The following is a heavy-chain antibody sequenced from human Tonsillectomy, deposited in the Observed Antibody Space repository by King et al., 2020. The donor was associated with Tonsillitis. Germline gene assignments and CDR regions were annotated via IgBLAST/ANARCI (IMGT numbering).Heavy chain of an antibody. CDR3: ARVIIEVYYDSSGLNFDY. CDR2: INPNSGGT. V-gene: IGHV1-2*02. D-gene: IGHD3-22*01. Sequence: VQLVQSGAEVKKPGASVKVSCKASGYTFTGYYMHWVRQAPGQGLEWMGWINPNSGGTNYAQKFQGRVTMTRDTSISTAYMELSRLRSDDTAVYYCARVIIEVYYDSSGLNFDYWGQGTLVTVSS. J-gene: IGHJ4*02. CDR1: GYTFTGYY.